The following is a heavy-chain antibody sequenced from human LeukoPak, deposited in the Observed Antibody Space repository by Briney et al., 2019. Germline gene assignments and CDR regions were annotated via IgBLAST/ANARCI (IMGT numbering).Heavy chain of an antibody. V-gene: IGHV4-59*01. Sequence: SETLSLTCTVSGGSISSYYWSWIRQPPGKGLEWIGYIYYSGSTNYNLSLKSRVTISVDTSKNQFSLKLSSVTAADTAVYYCAGGGDSSGYYYDYWGQGTLVTVSS. CDR1: GGSISSYY. CDR3: AGGGDSSGYYYDY. D-gene: IGHD3-22*01. J-gene: IGHJ4*02. CDR2: IYYSGST.